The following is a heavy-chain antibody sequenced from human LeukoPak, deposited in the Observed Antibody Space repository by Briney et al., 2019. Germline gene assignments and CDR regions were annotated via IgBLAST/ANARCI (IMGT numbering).Heavy chain of an antibody. CDR3: ARAHCSGGSCYPYYFDY. V-gene: IGHV3-66*01. CDR2: IYSGGST. Sequence: GGSLRLSCAASGFTFSSYAMAWVRQVPGKGLEWVSVIYSGGSTYYADSVKGRFTISRDNSKNTLYLQMNSLRAEDTAVYYCARAHCSGGSCYPYYFDYWGQGTLVTVSS. J-gene: IGHJ4*02. D-gene: IGHD2-15*01. CDR1: GFTFSSYA.